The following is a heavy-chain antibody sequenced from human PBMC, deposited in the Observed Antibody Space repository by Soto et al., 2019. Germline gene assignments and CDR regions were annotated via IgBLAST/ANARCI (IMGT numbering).Heavy chain of an antibody. CDR2: ISDDSSRT. V-gene: IGHV3-23*01. D-gene: IGHD3-16*01. J-gene: IGHJ5*01. CDR1: GFTFNTFE. Sequence: EVQLLESGGGLVQPGGSLRLSCAASGFTFNTFEMSWVRQAPGRGLEWVSFISDDSSRTYYADAVKGRFTISRDNSKYTLYLQINSLTAEDTAVYACVKGGWLDFWGQGTLVTVSS. CDR3: VKGGWLDF.